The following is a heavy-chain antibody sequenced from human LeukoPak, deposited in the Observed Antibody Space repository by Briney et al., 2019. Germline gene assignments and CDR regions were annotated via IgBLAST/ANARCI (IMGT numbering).Heavy chain of an antibody. CDR1: GFTFSSYA. V-gene: IGHV3-23*01. J-gene: IGHJ4*02. Sequence: GGSLRLSCAASGFTFSSYAMSWVRQAPGKGLEWASAISGSGGSTYYADSVKGRFTISRDNSKNTLYLQMNSLRAEDTAVYYCARVDDSSGYYSRSFDYWGQGTLVTVSS. D-gene: IGHD3-22*01. CDR3: ARVDDSSGYYSRSFDY. CDR2: ISGSGGST.